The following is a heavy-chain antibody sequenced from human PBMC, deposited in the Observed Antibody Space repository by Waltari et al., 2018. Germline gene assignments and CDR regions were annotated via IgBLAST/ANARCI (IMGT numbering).Heavy chain of an antibody. CDR2: IWFDGSKI. CDR3: ARCPDEYNYYYMEV. V-gene: IGHV3-33*01. J-gene: IGHJ6*03. CDR1: GFGSGSLG. Sequence: QVRLVEPGGGVVRLGSARGLSGAGGGFGSGSLGSHWVRQAPGKGLEWVAIIWFDGSKIYYADSVKGRFTISRDNSRNTVYLQMNSLRPEDSGVYYCARCPDEYNYYYMEVWGRGTTVSVSS.